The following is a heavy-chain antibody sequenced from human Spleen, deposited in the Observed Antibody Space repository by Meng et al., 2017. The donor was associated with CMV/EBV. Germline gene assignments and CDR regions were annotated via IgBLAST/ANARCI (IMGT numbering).Heavy chain of an antibody. V-gene: IGHV3-7*03. D-gene: IGHD5-18*01. J-gene: IGHJ3*02. CDR2: VQQDGSEK. CDR3: ARAFGYTDAFDI. Sequence: GESLKISCAASGFTFSSYYMTWLRQAPGKGLEWVANVQQDGSEKNYVDSVKGRFSISRDNAKNSLYLQMNSLRAEDTAVYYCARAFGYTDAFDIWGQGTMVTVSS. CDR1: GFTFSSYY.